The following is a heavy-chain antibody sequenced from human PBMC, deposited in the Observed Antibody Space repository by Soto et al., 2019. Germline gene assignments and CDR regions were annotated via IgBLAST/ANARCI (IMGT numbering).Heavy chain of an antibody. CDR2: IYSGGST. D-gene: IGHD3-10*01. Sequence: EVQLVESGGGLVQPGGSLRLSCAASGFTVSSNYMSWVRQAPGKGLEWVSVIYSGGSTYYADSVKGRFTISRDNSKHTLYLQMNSLRSEDTAVYYCARASYYYGSGSSYFDYWGQGPLVTVSS. J-gene: IGHJ4*02. V-gene: IGHV3-66*01. CDR3: ARASYYYGSGSSYFDY. CDR1: GFTVSSNY.